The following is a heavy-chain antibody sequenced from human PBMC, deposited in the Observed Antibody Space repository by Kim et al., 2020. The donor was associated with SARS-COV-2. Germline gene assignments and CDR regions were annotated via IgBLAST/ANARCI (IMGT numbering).Heavy chain of an antibody. D-gene: IGHD5-18*01. J-gene: IGHJ6*02. Sequence: ASVKVSCKASGYTFTSYGISWVRQAPGQGLEWMGWISAYNGNTNYAQKLQGRVTMTTDTSTSTAYMELRSLRSDGTAVYYCARVSAMGASETSYYYGMDVWGQGTTVTVSS. V-gene: IGHV1-18*01. CDR2: ISAYNGNT. CDR1: GYTFTSYG. CDR3: ARVSAMGASETSYYYGMDV.